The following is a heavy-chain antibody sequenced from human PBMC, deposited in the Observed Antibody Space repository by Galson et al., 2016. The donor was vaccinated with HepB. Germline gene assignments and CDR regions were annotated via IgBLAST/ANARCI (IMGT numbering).Heavy chain of an antibody. V-gene: IGHV3-30*18. CDR1: GFTFGSFG. CDR2: ISYDGSNK. CDR3: AKIRVRGWGSFFGMDV. D-gene: IGHD3-16*01. Sequence: SLRLSCAASGFTFGSFGMHWVRQPPGKGLGWLAVISYDGSNKNYGDSVKGRFTISRDNSKNTLYLQMNSLRADDTAMYYCAKIRVRGWGSFFGMDVWGQGTAVTVSS. J-gene: IGHJ6*02.